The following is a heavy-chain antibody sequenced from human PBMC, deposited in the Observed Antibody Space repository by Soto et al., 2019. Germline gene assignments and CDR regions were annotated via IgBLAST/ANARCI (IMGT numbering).Heavy chain of an antibody. CDR2: ISYDGNNK. CDR1: GFPFSAEA. D-gene: IGHD6-13*01. CDR3: ARDYSSGWCLDY. Sequence: QVQLVESGGGVVQPGNSLRLSCAGSGFPFSAEAMHWVRQAPGKGLEWVAAISYDGNNKQHADSVKGRFTVSRDNSKNTLYLQINSLRPEDTAVYYCARDYSSGWCLDYWDQGSLVTVSS. J-gene: IGHJ4*02. V-gene: IGHV3-30-3*01.